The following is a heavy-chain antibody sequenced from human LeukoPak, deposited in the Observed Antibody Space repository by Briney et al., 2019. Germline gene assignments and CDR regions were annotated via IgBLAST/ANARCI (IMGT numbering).Heavy chain of an antibody. CDR3: ARDPYGSGSDAFDI. CDR2: FDPEDGET. D-gene: IGHD3-10*01. Sequence: ASVKVSCKVSGYTLTELSMHWVRQAPGKGLEWMGGFDPEDGETIYAQKFQGRVTITADESTSTAYMELSSLRSEDTAVYYCARDPYGSGSDAFDIWGQGTMVTVSS. CDR1: GYTLTELS. J-gene: IGHJ3*02. V-gene: IGHV1-24*01.